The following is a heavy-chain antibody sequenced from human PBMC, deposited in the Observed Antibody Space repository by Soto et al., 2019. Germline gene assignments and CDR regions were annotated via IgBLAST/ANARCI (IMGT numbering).Heavy chain of an antibody. CDR2: IYYSGST. V-gene: IGHV4-31*03. CDR3: ALESHLLPYYGMDV. Sequence: QVQLQESGPGLVKPSQTLSLTCTVSGGSISSGGYYWSWIRQHPGKGLEWIWYIYYSGSTYYNPSLKSRVTISVDTSKNQFSLKLSSVTAADTAVYYCALESHLLPYYGMDVWGQGTTVTVSS. J-gene: IGHJ6*02. CDR1: GGSISSGGYY.